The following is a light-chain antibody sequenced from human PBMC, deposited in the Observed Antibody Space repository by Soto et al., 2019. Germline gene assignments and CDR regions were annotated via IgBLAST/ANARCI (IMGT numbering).Light chain of an antibody. J-gene: IGKJ4*02. V-gene: IGKV1D-16*01. Sequence: DVQMTQSPSSLSASVGDRVTITCRASQDINSWLAWYQQNPGKAPKSLIYVASSLQTGVPLRFSGSGSGTVFTLTISSLQPEGSATYFCQQYNIYPLTCGGGTKVEFK. CDR1: QDINSW. CDR3: QQYNIYPLT. CDR2: VAS.